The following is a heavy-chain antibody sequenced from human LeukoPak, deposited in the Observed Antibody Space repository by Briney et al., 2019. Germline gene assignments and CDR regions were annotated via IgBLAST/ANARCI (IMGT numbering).Heavy chain of an antibody. V-gene: IGHV3-23*01. D-gene: IGHD6-19*01. Sequence: GGSLRLSCAASGFTFSSYAMSWVRQAPGKGLEWVSAISGSGGSTYYADSVKGRFTISRDNSKNTLYLQMNSLRAEDTAVYYCATSSGWYSLITRFDYWGQGTLVTVSS. CDR1: GFTFSSYA. J-gene: IGHJ4*02. CDR3: ATSSGWYSLITRFDY. CDR2: ISGSGGST.